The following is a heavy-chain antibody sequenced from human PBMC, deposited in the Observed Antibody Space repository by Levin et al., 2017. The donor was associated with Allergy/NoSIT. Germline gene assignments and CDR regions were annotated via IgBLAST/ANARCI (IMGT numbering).Heavy chain of an antibody. J-gene: IGHJ6*02. CDR2: ISSSSSYI. D-gene: IGHD6-6*01. Sequence: PGGSLRLSCAASGFTFSSYSMNWVRQAPGKGLEWVSSISSSSSYIYYADSVKGRFTISRDNAKNSLYLQMNSLRAEDTAVYYCARAPNNQSIAARPWPYYYYGMDVWGQGTTVTVSS. CDR3: ARAPNNQSIAARPWPYYYYGMDV. CDR1: GFTFSSYS. V-gene: IGHV3-21*01.